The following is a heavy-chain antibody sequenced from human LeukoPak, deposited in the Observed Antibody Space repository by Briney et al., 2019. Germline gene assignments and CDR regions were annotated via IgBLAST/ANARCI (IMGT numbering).Heavy chain of an antibody. J-gene: IGHJ4*02. CDR1: GYTFTNYA. V-gene: IGHV1-3*01. Sequence: GASVKVSCKASGYTFTNYAMHWVRQAPGQRLEWMGWINAGNGNTKYSQKFQGRVTITRDTSASTAYMELSSLRSEDTAVYYCARGPRPIVVVPPDYWGQGTLVTVSS. CDR2: INAGNGNT. CDR3: ARGPRPIVVVPPDY. D-gene: IGHD3-22*01.